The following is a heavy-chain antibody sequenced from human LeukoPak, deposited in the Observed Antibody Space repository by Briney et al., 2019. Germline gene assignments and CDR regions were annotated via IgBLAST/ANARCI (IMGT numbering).Heavy chain of an antibody. CDR2: INWNGGST. CDR3: ARDLQLGSSSSWGLIDY. J-gene: IGHJ4*02. CDR1: GFTFDDYG. D-gene: IGHD6-6*01. Sequence: GGSLRLSCAASGFTFDDYGMSWVRQAPGKGLEWVSGINWNGGSTGYADSVKGRFTISRDNAKNSLYLQMNSLRAEDTALYYCARDLQLGSSSSWGLIDYWGQGTLVTVSS. V-gene: IGHV3-20*04.